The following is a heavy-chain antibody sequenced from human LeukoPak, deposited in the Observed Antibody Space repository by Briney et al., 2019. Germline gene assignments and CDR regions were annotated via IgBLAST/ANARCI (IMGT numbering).Heavy chain of an antibody. V-gene: IGHV1-46*01. D-gene: IGHD6-19*01. CDR3: ARDSLRTAIAMAGGNWFDP. CDR2: INPSGGST. CDR1: GYSFTGYH. Sequence: ASVKVSCKASGYSFTGYHMHWVRQAPGQGLEWMGIINPSGGSTTYAEKFQGRVTMTRDTSTSTVYMELSSLRSEGTAVYYCARDSLRTAIAMAGGNWFDPWGQGTLVTVSS. J-gene: IGHJ5*02.